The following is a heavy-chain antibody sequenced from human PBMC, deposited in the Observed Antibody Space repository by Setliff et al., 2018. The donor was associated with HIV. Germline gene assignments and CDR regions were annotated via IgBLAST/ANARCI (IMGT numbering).Heavy chain of an antibody. CDR3: AAGNYGDYGRFDY. J-gene: IGHJ4*02. V-gene: IGHV1-58*02. CDR2: IDVGSGNT. CDR1: GFTFTTST. D-gene: IGHD4-17*01. Sequence: ASVKVSCKTSGFTFTTSTMQWVRQARGQRLEWIGWIDVGSGNTNYAQKFQERVTITRDMSTNTAYMELSSLRFEDAAVYYCAAGNYGDYGRFDYWGQGTLVTVSS.